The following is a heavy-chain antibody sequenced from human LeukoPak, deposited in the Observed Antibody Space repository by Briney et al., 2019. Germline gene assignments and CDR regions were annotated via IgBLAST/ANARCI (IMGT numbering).Heavy chain of an antibody. CDR3: ARGRQHIVVVTAFDH. Sequence: SVKVSCKASGGTFSSYAISWVRQAPGQGLEWMGGIIPIFGTANYAQKFQGRVTITADESTSTAYMELSSLRSEDTAVYYCARGRQHIVVVTAFDHWGQGTLVTVSS. CDR2: IIPIFGTA. CDR1: GGTFSSYA. V-gene: IGHV1-69*13. D-gene: IGHD2-21*02. J-gene: IGHJ4*02.